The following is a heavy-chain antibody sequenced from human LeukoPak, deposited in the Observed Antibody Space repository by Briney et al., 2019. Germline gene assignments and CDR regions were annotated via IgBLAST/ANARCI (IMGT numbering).Heavy chain of an antibody. CDR2: ISYDGSNK. V-gene: IGHV3-30-3*01. D-gene: IGHD1-26*01. J-gene: IGHJ4*02. CDR1: GFTFSSYW. Sequence: PGGSLRLSCAGSGFTFSSYWMSWVRQAPGKGPEWVAVISYDGSNKYYADSVKGRFTISRDNSKNTLYLQMNSLRPEDTAVYYCASASDWELLQGTYFDYWGQGTLVTVSS. CDR3: ASASDWELLQGTYFDY.